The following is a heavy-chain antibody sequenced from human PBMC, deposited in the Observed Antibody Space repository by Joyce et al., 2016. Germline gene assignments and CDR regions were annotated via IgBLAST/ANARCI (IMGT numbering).Heavy chain of an antibody. Sequence: QVQLVESGGGVVQPGRSLRLSCAASGLTPSNYGVHWVRQAPGKGLGWVAVISDDGIYKYYADAVKGRFTIARDNSKNTVFLEMNSLRTEDTAVYYCAKILTATYSSGWFLDYWGQGTLVTVSS. V-gene: IGHV3-30*18. CDR1: GLTPSNYG. CDR2: ISDDGIYK. CDR3: AKILTATYSSGWFLDY. D-gene: IGHD6-25*01. J-gene: IGHJ4*02.